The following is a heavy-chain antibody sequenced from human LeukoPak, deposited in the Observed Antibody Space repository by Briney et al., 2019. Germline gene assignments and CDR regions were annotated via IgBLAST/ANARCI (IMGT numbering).Heavy chain of an antibody. CDR2: ISNGGGTI. J-gene: IGHJ4*02. CDR3: VRDSYMFGSDY. D-gene: IGHD3-10*02. CDR1: GFTFTSYD. Sequence: PGGSLRLPCVISGFTFTSYDLNWVRQAPGKGLEWVSYISNGGGTIYYADSVKGRFTISRDNAKNSVFLQMNTLRAEDTAVYYCVRDSYMFGSDYWGQGTLVTVSS. V-gene: IGHV3-48*03.